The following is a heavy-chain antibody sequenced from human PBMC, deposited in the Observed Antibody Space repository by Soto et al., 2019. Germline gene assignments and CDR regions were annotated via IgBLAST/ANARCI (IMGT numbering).Heavy chain of an antibody. V-gene: IGHV3-21*01. CDR2: ISSSSSYI. D-gene: IGHD6-13*01. Sequence: GSLRLSCAASGFTFSSYSMNWVRQAPGKGLEWVSSISSSSSYIYYADSVKGRFTISRDNAKNSLYLQMNSLRAEDTAVYYCARASSSWEYYFDYWGQGTLVTVSS. J-gene: IGHJ4*02. CDR3: ARASSSWEYYFDY. CDR1: GFTFSSYS.